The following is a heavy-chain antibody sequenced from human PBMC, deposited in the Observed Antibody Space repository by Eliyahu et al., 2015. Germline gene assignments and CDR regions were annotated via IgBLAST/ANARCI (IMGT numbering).Heavy chain of an antibody. CDR1: GFTFTSYS. Sequence: EVQLVESGGALVQPGGSLRLSCAASGFTFTSYSMNWVRQAPGKGLEWISYISGSSTTIYYADSVKGRFTISRDNVKNSLSLQMSSLRAEDTAVYYCARDGKDHYYHYTDVWGKGTTVTVSS. CDR2: ISGSSTTI. V-gene: IGHV3-48*01. CDR3: ARDGKDHYYHYTDV. D-gene: IGHD4-23*01. J-gene: IGHJ6*03.